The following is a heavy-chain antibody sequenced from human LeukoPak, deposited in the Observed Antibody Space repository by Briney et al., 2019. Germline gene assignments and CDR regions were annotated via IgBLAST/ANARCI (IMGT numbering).Heavy chain of an antibody. CDR2: ISYDGSDK. V-gene: IGHV3-30*03. D-gene: IGHD3-16*01. CDR1: GFILSNYG. CDR3: ARDFNWVFDY. J-gene: IGHJ4*02. Sequence: PGGSLRLSCAASGFILSNYGIHWVRQAPGKGLEWVAFISYDGSDKYYADSVKGRFTFSRDNSRNTLNLQMNSLRAEDTAVYYCARDFNWVFDYWGQGTLVTVSS.